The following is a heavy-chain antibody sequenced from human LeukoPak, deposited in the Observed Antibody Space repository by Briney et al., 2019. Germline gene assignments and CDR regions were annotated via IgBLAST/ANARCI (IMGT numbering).Heavy chain of an antibody. V-gene: IGHV3-23*01. CDR3: ARELELRREYYMDV. CDR2: IGSGSGSNT. Sequence: GGSLRLSCAASGFTFSTYAMTWVRQAPGKGLEWVSAIGSGSGSNTFYADSVKGRFTISRDNSKNTLYLQMNSLRAEDTAVYYCARELELRREYYMDVWGKGTTVTVSS. J-gene: IGHJ6*03. CDR1: GFTFSTYA. D-gene: IGHD1-7*01.